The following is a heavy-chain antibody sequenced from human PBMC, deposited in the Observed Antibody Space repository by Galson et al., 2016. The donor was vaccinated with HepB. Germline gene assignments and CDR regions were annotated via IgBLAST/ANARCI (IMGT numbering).Heavy chain of an antibody. J-gene: IGHJ4*02. D-gene: IGHD5-18*01. V-gene: IGHV1-46*01. Sequence: QSGAEVKEPGASVKASCKASGYTFTSHYMHWLRQAPGQGLEWMGIINPSGGGTSNAEKFQDRVTMTRDTSTDTVYMELSSLRSEDTAMYYCAREGIQLWSFEYWGQGTLVTVSS. CDR1: GYTFTSHY. CDR3: AREGIQLWSFEY. CDR2: INPSGGGT.